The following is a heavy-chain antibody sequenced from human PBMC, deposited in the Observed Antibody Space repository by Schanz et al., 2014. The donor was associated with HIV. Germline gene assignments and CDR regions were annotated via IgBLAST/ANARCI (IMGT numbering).Heavy chain of an antibody. CDR2: INPNSGGT. J-gene: IGHJ1*01. V-gene: IGHV1-2*02. CDR3: ARGRSGYCSGGSCYLGYFHH. CDR1: GYTFSDYD. Sequence: QVQLVQSGPEVKKPGASVRVSCETSGYTFSDYDINWVRQAPGQGLEWMGWINPNSGGTNYAQKFQGRVTMTRDTSISTAYMELSRLRSDDTAVYYCARGRSGYCSGGSCYLGYFHHWGQGTLVTVSS. D-gene: IGHD2-15*01.